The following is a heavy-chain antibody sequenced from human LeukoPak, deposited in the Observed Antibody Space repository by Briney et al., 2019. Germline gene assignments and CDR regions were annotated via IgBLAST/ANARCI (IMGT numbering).Heavy chain of an antibody. CDR1: GGTFSSYA. J-gene: IGHJ5*02. D-gene: IGHD6-19*01. V-gene: IGHV1-69*06. CDR3: ARLSVAGPESPNWFDP. CDR2: IIPIFGTA. Sequence: SVKVSCKASGGTFSSYAISWVRQAPGQGLEWMGGIIPIFGTANYAQKFQGRVTITADKSTSTAYMELSSLRSDDTAVYYCARLSVAGPESPNWFDPWGQGTLVTVSS.